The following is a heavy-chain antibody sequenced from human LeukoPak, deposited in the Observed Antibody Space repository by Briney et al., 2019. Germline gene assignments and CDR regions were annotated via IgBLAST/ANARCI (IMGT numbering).Heavy chain of an antibody. CDR1: GGTFSSYA. D-gene: IGHD6-19*01. V-gene: IGHV1-69*13. Sequence: EASVKVSCKASGGTFSSYAISWVRQAPGQGLEWMGGIIPIFGTANYAQKFQGRVTITADESTSTAYMELSSLRSEDTAVYYCAREGIAVAARHYYYGMDVWGQGTTVTVSS. CDR2: IIPIFGTA. CDR3: AREGIAVAARHYYYGMDV. J-gene: IGHJ6*02.